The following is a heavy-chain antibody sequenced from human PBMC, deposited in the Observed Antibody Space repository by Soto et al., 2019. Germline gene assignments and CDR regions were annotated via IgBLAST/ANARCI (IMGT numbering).Heavy chain of an antibody. CDR2: IYYSGST. CDR3: ARDSLGTATGC. CDR1: GGSISSGGYY. Sequence: SETLSLTCTVSGGSISSGGYYWSWIRQHPGKGLEWIGYIYYSGSTYYNPSLKSRVTISVDTSKNQFSLKLSSVTAADTAVYCCARDSLGTATGCWGQGTLVTVSS. J-gene: IGHJ4*02. D-gene: IGHD3-16*01. V-gene: IGHV4-31*03.